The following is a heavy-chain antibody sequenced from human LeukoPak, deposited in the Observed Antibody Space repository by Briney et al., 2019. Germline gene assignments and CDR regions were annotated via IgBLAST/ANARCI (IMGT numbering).Heavy chain of an antibody. CDR2: ISSSSSYI. D-gene: IGHD6-13*01. V-gene: IGHV3-21*01. Sequence: GGSLRLSCAASGFTFSSYNMNCVRQAPGKGLEWVSSISSSSSYIYYADSVKGRFTISRDNAKNSLYLQMNSLRAEDTAVYYCARVIAAAGDVWGKGTTVTVSS. CDR1: GFTFSSYN. J-gene: IGHJ6*04. CDR3: ARVIAAAGDV.